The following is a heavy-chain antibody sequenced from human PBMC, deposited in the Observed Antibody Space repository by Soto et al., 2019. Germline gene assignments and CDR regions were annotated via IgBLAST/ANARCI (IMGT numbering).Heavy chain of an antibody. D-gene: IGHD6-13*01. CDR3: TRPIVAAGMGFDY. V-gene: IGHV3-15*07. CDR1: GFTFSNAW. CDR2: IKSKTDGGTT. Sequence: GGSLRRSCAASGFTFSNAWINWVRQAPGKGLEWVGRIKSKTDGGTTDFAAPVKGRFAISRDDSKNTAYLQMNSLKTEDTAVYYCTRPIVAAGMGFDYWGQGTLVTVSS. J-gene: IGHJ4*02.